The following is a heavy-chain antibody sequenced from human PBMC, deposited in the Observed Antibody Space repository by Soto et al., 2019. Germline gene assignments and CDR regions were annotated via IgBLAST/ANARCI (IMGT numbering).Heavy chain of an antibody. V-gene: IGHV3-23*01. D-gene: IGHD6-13*01. CDR2: ISNRGSDT. CDR1: GFTFINYA. Sequence: PGGSLRLSCAGSGFTFINYAMTWVRQAPGKGLEWVSSISNRGSDTYYVDSVKGRFTISRDNSKNTLYLQMNSLRAEDTAVYNCAKDTYSSSWYFWGQGTLVTVSS. J-gene: IGHJ4*02. CDR3: AKDTYSSSWYF.